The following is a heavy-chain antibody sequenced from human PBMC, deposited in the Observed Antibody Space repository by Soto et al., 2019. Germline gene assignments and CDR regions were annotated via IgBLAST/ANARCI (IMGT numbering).Heavy chain of an antibody. V-gene: IGHV4-34*01. CDR2: INHSGST. CDR3: ARQLLLDAFDI. J-gene: IGHJ3*02. CDR1: GGSFSGYY. Sequence: QVQLQQWGAGLLKPSETLSLTCAVYGGSFSGYYWSWIRQPPGKGLEWIGEINHSGSTNYNPSLKSRGTISVDTSKNQFSLKLSSVTAADTAVYYCARQLLLDAFDIWGQGTNGHRLF. D-gene: IGHD2-2*01.